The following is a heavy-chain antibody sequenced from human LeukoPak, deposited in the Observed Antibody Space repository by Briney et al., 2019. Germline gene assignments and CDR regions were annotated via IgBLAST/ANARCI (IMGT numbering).Heavy chain of an antibody. Sequence: PGGSLRLSCAASGFTFSGYAMSWVRQAPGKGLDWVSAISGSGGSTYYADSVKGRFTISRDNSKNTLYLQMNSLRAEDTAIYYCARGLVEMATIYFDYWGQGTLVTVSS. CDR1: GFTFSGYA. J-gene: IGHJ4*02. CDR2: ISGSGGST. V-gene: IGHV3-23*01. CDR3: ARGLVEMATIYFDY. D-gene: IGHD5-24*01.